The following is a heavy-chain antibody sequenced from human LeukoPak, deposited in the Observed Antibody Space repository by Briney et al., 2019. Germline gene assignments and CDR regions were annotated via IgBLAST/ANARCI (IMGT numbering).Heavy chain of an antibody. Sequence: GGSLRLSCAASGFTFSSYGMHWVRQAPGKGLEWVSGISWNSGSIGYADSVKGRFTISRDNAKNSLYLQMNSLRAEDTALYYCAKSGGNLNDYGDYHDAFDIWGQGTMVTVSS. CDR3: AKSGGNLNDYGDYHDAFDI. D-gene: IGHD4-17*01. CDR2: ISWNSGSI. CDR1: GFTFSSYG. J-gene: IGHJ3*02. V-gene: IGHV3-9*01.